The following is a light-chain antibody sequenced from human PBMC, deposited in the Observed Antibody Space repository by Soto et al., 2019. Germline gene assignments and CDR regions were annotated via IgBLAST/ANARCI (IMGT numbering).Light chain of an antibody. CDR2: DVS. CDR1: RSDVGGYDY. J-gene: IGLJ2*01. Sequence: QSVLTQPRSVSGSPGQSVTISCTGTRSDVGGYDYVSWYQQHPDKVPELMIYDVSKRPSGVPDRFSGSKSGNTASLTISGLQAEDEADYYCCSYAGRSNVLGFGGGTKLTVL. V-gene: IGLV2-11*01. CDR3: CSYAGRSNVLG.